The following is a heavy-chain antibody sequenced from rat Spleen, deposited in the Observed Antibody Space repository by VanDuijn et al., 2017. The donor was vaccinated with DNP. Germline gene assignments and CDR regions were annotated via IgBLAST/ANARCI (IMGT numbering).Heavy chain of an antibody. D-gene: IGHD5-1*01. Sequence: EVQLVESGGGLVQPGRSLKLSCAASGFTVSDYNLAWVRQAPKKGLEWVTTISFDGTETYYQDSVKGRFTISRDNANSTLYLQIDSLRSEDTATYYCATRPSGSFDYWGQGVMVTVSS. CDR3: ATRPSGSFDY. CDR1: GFTVSDYN. J-gene: IGHJ2*01. CDR2: ISFDGTET. V-gene: IGHV5-7*01.